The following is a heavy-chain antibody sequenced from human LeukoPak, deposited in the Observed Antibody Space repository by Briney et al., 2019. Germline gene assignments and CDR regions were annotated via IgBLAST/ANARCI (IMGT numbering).Heavy chain of an antibody. CDR3: ERGAIASLDPTGY. Sequence: GGSLRLSCAASAFTLSIYWMHWVRHAPGKGLVWVSRINSVGPSRSYADSVKSLLTISRDNANNTLYLRMNSLRAEDTAVYYCERGAIASLDPTGYWGQGTLVTVSS. CDR2: INSVGPSR. V-gene: IGHV3-74*01. CDR1: AFTLSIYW. D-gene: IGHD6-13*01. J-gene: IGHJ4*02.